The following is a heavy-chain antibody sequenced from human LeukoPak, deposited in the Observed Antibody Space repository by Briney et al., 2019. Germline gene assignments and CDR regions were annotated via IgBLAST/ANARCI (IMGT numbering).Heavy chain of an antibody. D-gene: IGHD5-18*01. J-gene: IGHJ4*02. CDR1: GGSISSSSYY. V-gene: IGHV4-39*01. Sequence: SETLSLTCTVSGGSISSSSYYWGWIRQPPGKGLEWLGSIYYSGSTYYNPSLKSRVTISVDTSKNQFSLKLSSVTAADTAVYYCARQAPGYSYGYVYWGQGTLVTVSS. CDR3: ARQAPGYSYGYVY. CDR2: IYYSGST.